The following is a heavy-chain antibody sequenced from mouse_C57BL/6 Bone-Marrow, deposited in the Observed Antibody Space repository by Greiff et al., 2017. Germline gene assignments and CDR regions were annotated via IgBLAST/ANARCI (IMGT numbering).Heavy chain of an antibody. CDR3: AREELQPVAY. Sequence: VQLQQSGAELVRPGTSVKVSCKASGYAFTNYLIEWVKQRPGQGLEWIGVINPGSGGTNYNEKFKGKATLTADKSSSTAYMQLSSLTSEDSAVYFCAREELQPVAYWGQGTLVTVSA. V-gene: IGHV1-54*01. J-gene: IGHJ3*01. D-gene: IGHD2-1*01. CDR2: INPGSGGT. CDR1: GYAFTNYL.